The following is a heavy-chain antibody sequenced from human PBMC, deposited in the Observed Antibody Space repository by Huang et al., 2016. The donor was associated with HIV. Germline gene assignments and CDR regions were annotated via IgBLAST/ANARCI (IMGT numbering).Heavy chain of an antibody. CDR1: GFTFDDYA. CDR2: ISWNSGSI. CDR3: AKDGEDILTGSIDY. J-gene: IGHJ4*02. V-gene: IGHV3-9*01. Sequence: EVQLVESGGGLVQPGRSLRLSCAASGFTFDDYAMHWVRQAPGKGLEWVSGISWNSGSIGYADSVKRRFTISRDNAKNSLYLQMNSLRAEDTALYYCAKDGEDILTGSIDYWGQGTLVTVSS. D-gene: IGHD3-9*01.